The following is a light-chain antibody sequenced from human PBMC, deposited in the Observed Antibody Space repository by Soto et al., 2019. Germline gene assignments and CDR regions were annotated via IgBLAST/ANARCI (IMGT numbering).Light chain of an antibody. V-gene: IGKV3-20*01. CDR3: QQYGSSPT. CDR1: QSVSSSY. Sequence: EIVLTQSPGTLSLSPGERATLSCRASQSVSSSYLAWYQQKPGQAPRLLIYGASSRATGIPDRFSGSGSGTDFTLTISRLEPEDFAVYYCQQYGSSPTFXQGTKV. CDR2: GAS. J-gene: IGKJ1*01.